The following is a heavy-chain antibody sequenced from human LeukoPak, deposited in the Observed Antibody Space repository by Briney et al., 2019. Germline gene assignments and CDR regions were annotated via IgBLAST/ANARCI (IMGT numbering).Heavy chain of an antibody. J-gene: IGHJ3*02. Sequence: PSETLSLTCGVYGWSFSGYYWSWIRQPPGKGLEWIGEINHSGSTNYNPSLKSRVTISVDTSKNQFSLKLSSATAADTAVYYCARARLATGGAFDIWGQGTMVTVSS. CDR2: INHSGST. CDR1: GWSFSGYY. V-gene: IGHV4-34*01. CDR3: ARARLATGGAFDI. D-gene: IGHD1-14*01.